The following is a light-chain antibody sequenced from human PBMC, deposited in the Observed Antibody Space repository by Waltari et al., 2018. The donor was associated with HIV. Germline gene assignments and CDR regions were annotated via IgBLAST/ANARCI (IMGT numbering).Light chain of an antibody. CDR2: DVS. J-gene: IGLJ3*02. V-gene: IGLV2-14*01. CDR1: TRDFTDTTY. Sequence: QSALIQLASVSGSPGPSVTIPCTRTTRDFTDTTYVSCYQHHPGSPPKLILFDVSSRPSVVSDRFSSSKSGNTASLTISGLQADDEADYFCSSYRSIYILVFGGGTKLTV. CDR3: SSYRSIYILV.